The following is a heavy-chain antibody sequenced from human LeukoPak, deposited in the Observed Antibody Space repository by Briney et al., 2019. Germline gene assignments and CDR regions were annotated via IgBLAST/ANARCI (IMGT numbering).Heavy chain of an antibody. Sequence: KPSETLSLTCTVSGGSISSYYWSWIRQPPGKGLEWIGYIYYSGSTNYNPSFKSRVTILLDTSKNQISLKMSSVTAADTAVYYGARAYRGYSYGSHYYYGMDVWGQGTTVTVSS. V-gene: IGHV4-59*01. J-gene: IGHJ6*02. CDR2: IYYSGST. D-gene: IGHD5-18*01. CDR3: ARAYRGYSYGSHYYYGMDV. CDR1: GGSISSYY.